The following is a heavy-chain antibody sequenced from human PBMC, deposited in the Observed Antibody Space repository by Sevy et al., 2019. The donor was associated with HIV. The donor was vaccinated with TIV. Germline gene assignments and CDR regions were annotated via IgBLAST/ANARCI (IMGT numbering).Heavy chain of an antibody. J-gene: IGHJ4*02. CDR3: AKGFPQDYYDSSGYWN. CDR2: IRYDGSNK. Sequence: GGSLRLSCAASGFTFSSYGMHWVRQAPGKGLEWVAFIRYDGSNKYYADSVKGRFTISRDNSKSTLYLQMNSLRAEDTAVYYCAKGFPQDYYDSSGYWNWGQGTLVTVSS. D-gene: IGHD3-22*01. V-gene: IGHV3-30*02. CDR1: GFTFSSYG.